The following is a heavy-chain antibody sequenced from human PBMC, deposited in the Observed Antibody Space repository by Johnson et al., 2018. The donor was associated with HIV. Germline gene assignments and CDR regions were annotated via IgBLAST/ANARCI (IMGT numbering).Heavy chain of an antibody. V-gene: IGHV3-66*01. Sequence: VQLVESGGGLVHPGGSLRLSCAASGFTVSNYYMTWVRQSPGKGLEWVSVIYSGGSTYDADSVKGRFTISRDNSKNTLYLQMNSLIAEDTAVYYCAKETPSSGGTFDIWGQGTRVTVSS. CDR2: IYSGGST. J-gene: IGHJ3*02. D-gene: IGHD6-25*01. CDR1: GFTVSNYY. CDR3: AKETPSSGGTFDI.